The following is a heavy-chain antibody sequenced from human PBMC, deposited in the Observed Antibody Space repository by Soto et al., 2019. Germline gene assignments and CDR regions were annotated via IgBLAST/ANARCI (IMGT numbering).Heavy chain of an antibody. CDR1: GGTFSSYA. Sequence: GASVKVSCKVSGGTFSSYAISWVRQAAGQRLEWMGGIIPIFGTANYAQKFQGRVTITADESTSTAYMELSSLRSEDTAVYYCAAFYSSGWYSFYGMDVWGQGTTVTVSS. CDR2: IIPIFGTA. V-gene: IGHV1-69*13. D-gene: IGHD6-19*01. CDR3: AAFYSSGWYSFYGMDV. J-gene: IGHJ6*02.